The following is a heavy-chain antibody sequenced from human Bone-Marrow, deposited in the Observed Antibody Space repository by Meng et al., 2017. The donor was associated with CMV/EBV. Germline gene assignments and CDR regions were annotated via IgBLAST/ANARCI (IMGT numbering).Heavy chain of an antibody. J-gene: IGHJ4*02. D-gene: IGHD3-3*01. CDR3: ARTEGRITIFGVVIKTPKYYFDY. V-gene: IGHV4-39*07. CDR1: Y. CDR2: IYYSGST. Sequence: YGGWISQPTGKGLEWIGSIYYSGSTYYNPSLKSRVTISVDTSKNQFSLKLSSVTAADTAVYYCARTEGRITIFGVVIKTPKYYFDYWGQGTLVTVSS.